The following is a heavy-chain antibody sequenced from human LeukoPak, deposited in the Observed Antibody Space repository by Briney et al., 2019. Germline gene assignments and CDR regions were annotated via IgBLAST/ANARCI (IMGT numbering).Heavy chain of an antibody. J-gene: IGHJ4*02. CDR1: GIDFTYYV. Sequence: GEALKISCNWSGIDFTYYVIALVRPMPGEGLGWMGNIYPGGSNGRYSPSFQGQVTMSADKSITTVYLQWSSLKASDTAMYYCARHFHSAWFGFWGQGSLVTVSS. CDR2: IYPGGSNG. V-gene: IGHV5-51*01. CDR3: ARHFHSAWFGF. D-gene: IGHD5-18*01.